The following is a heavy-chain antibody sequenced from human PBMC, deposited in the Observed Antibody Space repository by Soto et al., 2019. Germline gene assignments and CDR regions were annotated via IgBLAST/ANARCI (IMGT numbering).Heavy chain of an antibody. CDR3: ARDQSPPARWGYYYYGMDV. Sequence: GGSLRLSCAASGFTFSSYGMHWVRQAPGKGLEWVAVIWYDGSNKYYADSVKGRFTISRDNSKNTLYLQMNSLRAEDTAVYYCARDQSPPARWGYYYYGMDVWGQGTTVTVSS. V-gene: IGHV3-33*01. CDR1: GFTFSSYG. CDR2: IWYDGSNK. J-gene: IGHJ6*02. D-gene: IGHD1-26*01.